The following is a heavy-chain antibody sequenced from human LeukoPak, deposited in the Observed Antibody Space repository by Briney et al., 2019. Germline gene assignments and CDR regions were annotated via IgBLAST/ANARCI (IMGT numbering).Heavy chain of an antibody. CDR1: GGSISSSSYY. J-gene: IGHJ4*02. Sequence: SETLSLTCTVSGGSISSSSYYWGWIPQPPVKGLEWIGSIYYSGSTYYNPSLKSRVTISVDTSKNQFSLKLSSVTAADTAVYYCASCNAKPSLTNFDYWGQGTLVTVSS. V-gene: IGHV4-39*01. D-gene: IGHD2/OR15-2a*01. CDR2: IYYSGST. CDR3: ASCNAKPSLTNFDY.